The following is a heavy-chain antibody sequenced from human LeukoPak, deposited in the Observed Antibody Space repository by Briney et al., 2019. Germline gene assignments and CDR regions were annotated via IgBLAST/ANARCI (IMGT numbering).Heavy chain of an antibody. D-gene: IGHD5-24*01. CDR3: ARGRQEIDY. Sequence: SETLSLTCTVSGGSINSYYWSWIRQPPGKGLEWIGYIYYSGSTNYNPSLKSRVTISVDTSKNQFSLKLSSVTAADTAVYYCARGRQEIDYWGQGTLVTVSS. CDR1: GGSINSYY. CDR2: IYYSGST. J-gene: IGHJ4*02. V-gene: IGHV4-59*01.